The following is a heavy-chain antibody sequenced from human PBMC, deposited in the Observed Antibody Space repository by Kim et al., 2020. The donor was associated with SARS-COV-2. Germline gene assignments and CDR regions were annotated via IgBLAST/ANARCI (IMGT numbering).Heavy chain of an antibody. J-gene: IGHJ4*02. Sequence: GGSLRLSCAASGFTFSSYAMSWVRQAPGKGLEWVSAISGSGGSTYYADSVKGRFTISRDNSKNTLYLQMNSLRAEDTAVYYCADSWTHGDLNPGYWGQGTLVTVSS. CDR3: ADSWTHGDLNPGY. CDR1: GFTFSSYA. V-gene: IGHV3-23*01. CDR2: ISGSGGST. D-gene: IGHD4-17*01.